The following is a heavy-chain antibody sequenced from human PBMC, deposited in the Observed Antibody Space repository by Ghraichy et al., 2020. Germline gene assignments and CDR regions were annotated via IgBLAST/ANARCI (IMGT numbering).Heavy chain of an antibody. J-gene: IGHJ5*02. CDR2: ISGSGAAP. Sequence: LSLTCVASGFTFSTYAMDWVRQAPGKGLEWVSAISGSGAAPYYAASVKGRFTISRDNSKNTLFLQMTSLTGDDTAVYYCAKDRVWGRGWYPRFDNWGQGTRVTVSS. V-gene: IGHV3-23*01. CDR1: GFTFSTYA. D-gene: IGHD6-19*01. CDR3: AKDRVWGRGWYPRFDN.